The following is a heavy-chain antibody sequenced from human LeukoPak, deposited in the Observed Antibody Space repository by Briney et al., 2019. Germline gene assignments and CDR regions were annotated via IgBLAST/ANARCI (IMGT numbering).Heavy chain of an antibody. CDR1: GFTFDDYG. CDR2: INWNAGST. D-gene: IGHD3-10*01. Sequence: RAGGSLRLSCAASGFTFDDYGMTWVRQAPGKGLEWVSGINWNAGSTGYADSVKGRFTISRDNAKNSLYLQVNSLRAEDTALYYCARAPHYYGSGTHFDYWGQGTLVTVSS. V-gene: IGHV3-20*04. CDR3: ARAPHYYGSGTHFDY. J-gene: IGHJ4*02.